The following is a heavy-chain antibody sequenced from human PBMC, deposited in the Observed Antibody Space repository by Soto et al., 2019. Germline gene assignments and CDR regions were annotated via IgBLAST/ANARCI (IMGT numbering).Heavy chain of an antibody. D-gene: IGHD3-9*01. V-gene: IGHV4-39*01. J-gene: IGHJ4*02. CDR1: GGSISSSSYY. Sequence: SETLSLTCTVSGGSISSSSYYWGWIRQPPGKGLEWIGSIYYSGSTYYNPSLKSRVTISVDTSKNQFSLKLSSVTAADTAVYYCARLLQAVRYFDWFPRGYWGQGTLVTVSS. CDR3: ARLLQAVRYFDWFPRGY. CDR2: IYYSGST.